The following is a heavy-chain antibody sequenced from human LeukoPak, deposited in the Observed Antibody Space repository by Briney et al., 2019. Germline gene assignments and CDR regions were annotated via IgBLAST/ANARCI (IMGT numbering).Heavy chain of an antibody. CDR1: GGSISSGGYS. CDR2: IYHSGST. CDR3: ARIYSSGYSNWFDP. Sequence: SETLSLTCAVSGGSISSGGYSWSWIRQPPGKGLEWIGYIYHSGSTYYNPSLKSRVTISVDTSKNQFSLKLSSVTAADTAVYYCARIYSSGYSNWFDPWGQGTLVTVSS. J-gene: IGHJ5*02. D-gene: IGHD6-19*01. V-gene: IGHV4-30-2*02.